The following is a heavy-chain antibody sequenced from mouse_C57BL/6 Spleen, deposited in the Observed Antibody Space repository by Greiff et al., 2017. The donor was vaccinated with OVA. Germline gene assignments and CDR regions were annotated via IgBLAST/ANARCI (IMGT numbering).Heavy chain of an antibody. V-gene: IGHV1-80*01. Sequence: VQLQQSGAELVKPGASVKISCKASGYAFSSYWMNWVKQRPGKGLEWIGQIYPGDGDTNYNGKFKGKATLTADKSSSTAYMQLSSLTSEDSAVYFCAREVLDYAMDYWGQGTSVTVSS. CDR2: IYPGDGDT. CDR3: AREVLDYAMDY. J-gene: IGHJ4*01. CDR1: GYAFSSYW.